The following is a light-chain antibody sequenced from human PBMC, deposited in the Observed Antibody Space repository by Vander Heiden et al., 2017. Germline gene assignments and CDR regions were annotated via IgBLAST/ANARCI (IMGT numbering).Light chain of an antibody. CDR3: CSYAGSYV. Sequence: QPALPQPRPVSGPPGQAVNISCTGTSSDVGGYNYDSWYQQHPGKAPKLMIYDVSKRPSGVPDRFSGSKSGNTASLTISGLQAEDEADYYCCSYAGSYVFGTGTKVTVL. CDR2: DVS. CDR1: SSDVGGYNY. J-gene: IGLJ1*01. V-gene: IGLV2-11*01.